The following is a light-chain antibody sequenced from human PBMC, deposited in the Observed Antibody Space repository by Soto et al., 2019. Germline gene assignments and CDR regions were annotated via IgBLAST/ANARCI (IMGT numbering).Light chain of an antibody. V-gene: IGLV1-44*01. J-gene: IGLJ2*01. Sequence: QSVLTQPPSASGTPGQRVTISCSGSSSNIGSNAVNWYQQVPGTAPKLLIYNINQRPSGVPDRFSGSKSGTSASLAISGLQSEDEADYYCAAWDGSLNGRVFGGGTKLTVL. CDR1: SSNIGSNA. CDR2: NIN. CDR3: AAWDGSLNGRV.